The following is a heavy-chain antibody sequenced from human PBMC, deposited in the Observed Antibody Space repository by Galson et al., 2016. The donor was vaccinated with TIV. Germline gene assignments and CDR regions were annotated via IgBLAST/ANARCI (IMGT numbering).Heavy chain of an antibody. Sequence: SVKVSCKASGYRFIGYYIHWVRQAPGRGPEWMGCINPGNGDTRYAQIFQGSVTLTWDTSVSTAYMELTSLRSDDTAVYLCAKESDWGLAEFDFWGQGTPVSVSS. CDR3: AKESDWGLAEFDF. D-gene: IGHD2-21*01. CDR2: INPGNGDT. J-gene: IGHJ4*02. V-gene: IGHV1-2*02. CDR1: GYRFIGYY.